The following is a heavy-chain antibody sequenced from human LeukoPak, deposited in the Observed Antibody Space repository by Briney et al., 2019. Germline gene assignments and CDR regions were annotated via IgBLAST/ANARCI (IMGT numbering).Heavy chain of an antibody. Sequence: GGSLRLSCAASGFTFTGYSMNWVRQAPGKGLEWVSSISSSSSDIYYADSMKGRFTISRDNAKNSVYLQMNSLRGEDTAVYYCARDLDGYRSGNGAWGQGTLVTVSS. CDR2: ISSSSSDI. CDR3: ARDLDGYRSGNGA. V-gene: IGHV3-21*01. D-gene: IGHD5-12*01. CDR1: GFTFTGYS. J-gene: IGHJ5*02.